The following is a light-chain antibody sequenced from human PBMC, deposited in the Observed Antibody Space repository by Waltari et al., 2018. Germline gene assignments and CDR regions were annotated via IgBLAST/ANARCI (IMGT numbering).Light chain of an antibody. CDR3: CSFAGYGIYV. V-gene: IGLV2-23*02. CDR1: NSNVDILHL. CDR2: AIS. J-gene: IGLJ1*01. Sequence: QSALTQPASVSGSPGQSITISCTAVNSNVDILHLVPWYQHHPGRNPRLLIYAISQRPSGISNRFSGSKSGNTASLTISGLQPEDEADYFCCSFAGYGIYVFGSGTQVSVL.